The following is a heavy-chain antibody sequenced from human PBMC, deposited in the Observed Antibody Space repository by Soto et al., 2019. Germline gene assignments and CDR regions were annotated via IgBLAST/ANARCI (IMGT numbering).Heavy chain of an antibody. V-gene: IGHV4-61*01. Sequence: SETLSLTCTVSGGSISSSSYYWGWIRQPPGKGLEWIGYIYYSGSTYYNPSLKSRVTISVDTSKNQFSLRLSSVTAADTAVYYCAREGGSSGWNDAFDIWGQGTMVTVSS. D-gene: IGHD6-19*01. J-gene: IGHJ3*02. CDR3: AREGGSSGWNDAFDI. CDR2: IYYSGST. CDR1: GGSISSSSYY.